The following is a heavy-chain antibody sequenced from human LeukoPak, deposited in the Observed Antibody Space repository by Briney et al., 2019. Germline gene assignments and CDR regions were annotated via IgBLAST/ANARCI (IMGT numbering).Heavy chain of an antibody. V-gene: IGHV3-7*01. CDR3: AGGRQLGY. Sequence: GGSLRLSCAASGFTFNNYWMSWVRQAPGKGLEWVANIKEDGSEKYYVDSVKGRSTISRDNARNSLYLQMNSLRAEDTAVYYCAGGRQLGYWGQGTLVTVSS. CDR2: IKEDGSEK. D-gene: IGHD6-13*01. CDR1: GFTFNNYW. J-gene: IGHJ4*02.